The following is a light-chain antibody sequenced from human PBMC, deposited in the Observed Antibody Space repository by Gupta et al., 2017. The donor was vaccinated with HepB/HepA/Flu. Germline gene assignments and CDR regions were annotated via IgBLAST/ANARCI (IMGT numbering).Light chain of an antibody. V-gene: IGLV1-47*01. CDR2: RNN. J-gene: IGLJ2*01. Sequence: QSVLTQPPSASGTHGQRVTISCSGSSYNIGSNYVYWYQQLPGTAPNLLIYRNNQRPSGVPDRFSGSKSGTSASLAISGLRSEDEADYYCAAWDDSLSVVVFGGGTKLTVL. CDR1: SYNIGSNY. CDR3: AAWDDSLSVVV.